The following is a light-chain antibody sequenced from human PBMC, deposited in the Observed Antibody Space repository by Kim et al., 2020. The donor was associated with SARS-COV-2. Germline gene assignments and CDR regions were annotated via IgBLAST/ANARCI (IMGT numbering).Light chain of an antibody. CDR1: SSNIGAGYD. Sequence: QSVLTQPPSVSGAPGQRVTISCTGSSSNIGAGYDVHWYQRLPGTAPKLLIYGNSNRPSGVPDRFSGSKSGTSASLAITGLQAEDEADYYCQSYDSSLSVVFGGGTQLTVL. CDR3: QSYDSSLSVV. V-gene: IGLV1-40*01. J-gene: IGLJ2*01. CDR2: GNS.